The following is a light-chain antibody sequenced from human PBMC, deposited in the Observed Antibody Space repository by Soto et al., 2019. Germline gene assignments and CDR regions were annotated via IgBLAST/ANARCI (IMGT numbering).Light chain of an antibody. J-gene: IGLJ1*01. CDR3: GAWYVSLNAYV. CDR1: SSNIGSKS. V-gene: IGLV1-44*01. Sequence: QSVLTQPPSASGTPGQRVTISCSGSSSNIGSKSATWYQQLPGTAPKLLIYNNIERPSGVPDRFSGSTSGTSAALAISGLQSEDEADYYCGAWYVSLNAYVFGVGTKLTVL. CDR2: NNI.